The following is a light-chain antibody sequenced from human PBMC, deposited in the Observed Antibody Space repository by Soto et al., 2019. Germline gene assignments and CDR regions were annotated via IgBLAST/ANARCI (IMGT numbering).Light chain of an antibody. J-gene: IGKJ5*01. CDR1: QSVSSSY. CDR3: QQYGSSWIT. Sequence: EIVLTQSPGTLSLSPGERAILSCRASQSVSSSYLAWYQQKPGQAPRLLIYGASSRATGIPDRFSGSGSGTDFTLTISRLEPEDFAVYYCQQYGSSWITFGQGTRLEIK. CDR2: GAS. V-gene: IGKV3-20*01.